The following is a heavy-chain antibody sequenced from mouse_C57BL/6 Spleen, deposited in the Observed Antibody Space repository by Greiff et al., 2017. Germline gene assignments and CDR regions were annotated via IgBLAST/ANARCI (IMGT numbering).Heavy chain of an antibody. CDR2: IWSGGST. CDR1: GFSLTSYG. J-gene: IGHJ1*03. D-gene: IGHD1-1*01. CDR3: ASRPPGGITTVVERYWYFDV. V-gene: IGHV2-2*01. Sequence: QVQLKESGPGLVQPSQSLSITCTVSGFSLTSYGVHWVRQSPGKGLEWLGVIWSGGSTDYNAAFISRLSISKDNSKSQVFFKMNSLQADDTAIYYCASRPPGGITTVVERYWYFDVWGTGTTVTVSS.